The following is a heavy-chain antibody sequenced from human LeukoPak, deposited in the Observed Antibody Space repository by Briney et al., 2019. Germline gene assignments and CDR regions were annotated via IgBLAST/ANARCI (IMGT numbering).Heavy chain of an antibody. CDR3: ARDDYEVLDY. CDR2: IYTSGST. J-gene: IGHJ4*02. CDR1: GGSISSGSYY. Sequence: SETLSLTCTVSGGSISSGSYYWSWIRQPAGKGLEWIGRIYTSGSTNYNPSLKSRVTISVDTSKNQFSLKLSSVTAADTAVYYCARDDYEVLDYWGQGTLVTVSS. D-gene: IGHD3-16*01. V-gene: IGHV4-61*02.